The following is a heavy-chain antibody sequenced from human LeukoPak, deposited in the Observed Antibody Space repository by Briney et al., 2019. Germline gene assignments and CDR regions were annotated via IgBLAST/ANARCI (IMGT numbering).Heavy chain of an antibody. CDR3: ASRDYYDSSGTYNLDY. J-gene: IGHJ4*02. CDR2: IYTSGST. D-gene: IGHD3-22*01. Sequence: SETLSLTCTVSGGSISSYYWSWIRQPAGKGLEWIGRIYTSGSTNYNPSLKSRVTMSVDTSKNQFSLKLSSVTAADTAVYYCASRDYYDSSGTYNLDYWGQGTLVTVSS. CDR1: GGSISSYY. V-gene: IGHV4-4*07.